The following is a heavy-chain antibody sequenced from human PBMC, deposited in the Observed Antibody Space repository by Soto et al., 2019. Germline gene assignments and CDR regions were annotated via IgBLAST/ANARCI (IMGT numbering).Heavy chain of an antibody. CDR3: ARSAWFGELSYYYGMDV. J-gene: IGHJ6*02. V-gene: IGHV5-51*01. Sequence: PGESLKISCKGSGYSFTSYWIGCVRQMPGKGLEWMGIIYPGDSDTRYSPSFQGQVTISADKSISTAYLQWSSLKASDTAMYYCARSAWFGELSYYYGMDVWGQGTTVTVSS. CDR2: IYPGDSDT. D-gene: IGHD3-10*01. CDR1: GYSFTSYW.